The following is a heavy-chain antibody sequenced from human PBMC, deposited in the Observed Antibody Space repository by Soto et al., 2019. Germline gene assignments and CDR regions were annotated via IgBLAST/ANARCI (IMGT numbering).Heavy chain of an antibody. Sequence: QVQLVQSGAEVKKPGSSVEVSCKASGGTFSSYAISWVRQAPGQGLEWMGGIIPIFGTANYAQKFQGRVTITADECTSTAYMELSSLRSEDTALYYCAREVAVAGTGYFDYWGQGTLVTVSS. CDR2: IIPIFGTA. CDR1: GGTFSSYA. V-gene: IGHV1-69*01. D-gene: IGHD6-19*01. J-gene: IGHJ4*02. CDR3: AREVAVAGTGYFDY.